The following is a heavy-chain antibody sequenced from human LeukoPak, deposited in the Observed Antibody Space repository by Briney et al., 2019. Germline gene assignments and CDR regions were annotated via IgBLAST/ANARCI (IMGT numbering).Heavy chain of an antibody. J-gene: IGHJ5*02. CDR2: INQDASET. CDR3: CVYKAANWFDP. V-gene: IGHV3-7*01. CDR1: GFTFSSYG. Sequence: GGSLRLSCAASGFTFSSYGMHWVRQAPGKGLEWVANINQDASETQYADSVQGRFTISRDNAKNSLYVQMNSLRVEDTAIYYCCVYKAANWFDPWGQGTLVTVSS. D-gene: IGHD5/OR15-5a*01.